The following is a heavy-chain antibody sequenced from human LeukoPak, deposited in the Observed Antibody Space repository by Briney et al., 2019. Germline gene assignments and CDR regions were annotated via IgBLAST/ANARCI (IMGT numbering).Heavy chain of an antibody. CDR1: GGSFSDFY. CDR2: INHSGST. J-gene: IGHJ5*02. V-gene: IGHV4-34*01. D-gene: IGHD3-10*01. Sequence: SETLSLTCAVYGGSFSDFYWSWIRQSPGKGLEWIGQINHSGSTNYNPSLKSRVTISEDTSKNQFSLNLNSVTAADTAVYYCAKAPGGSGSFLYNWFDPWGQGTLVTVSS. CDR3: AKAPGGSGSFLYNWFDP.